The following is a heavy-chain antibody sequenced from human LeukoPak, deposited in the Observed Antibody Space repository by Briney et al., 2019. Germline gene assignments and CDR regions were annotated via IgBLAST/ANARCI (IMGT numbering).Heavy chain of an antibody. CDR3: ARSDYGASGYYYLDY. J-gene: IGHJ4*02. CDR2: IYSGGNT. Sequence: TSETLSLTCNVSTGSITNYYWSWIRQPAGKGLEWIGRIYSGGNTNYNPSLESRVTMSIDTSKNQFSLKVRSVTAADTAVYYCARSDYGASGYYYLDYWGQGTLVSVSS. CDR1: TGSITNYY. D-gene: IGHD3-22*01. V-gene: IGHV4-4*07.